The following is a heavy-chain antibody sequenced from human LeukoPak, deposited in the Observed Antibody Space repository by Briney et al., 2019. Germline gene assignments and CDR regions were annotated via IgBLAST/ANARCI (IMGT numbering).Heavy chain of an antibody. Sequence: QPGGSLRLSCAASGFTFTSYSMNWVRQAPGKGLEWVSFISSSSGTYIYYADSVKGRFTISRDNAKNSLYLQMNSLRAEDTAVYYCARGPTVGTLGYFDLWGRGTVVTVSS. CDR1: GFTFTSYS. J-gene: IGHJ2*01. D-gene: IGHD7-27*01. CDR3: ARGPTVGTLGYFDL. CDR2: ISSSSGTYI. V-gene: IGHV3-21*01.